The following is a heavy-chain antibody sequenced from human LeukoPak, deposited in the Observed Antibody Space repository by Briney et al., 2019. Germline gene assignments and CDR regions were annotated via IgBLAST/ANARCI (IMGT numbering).Heavy chain of an antibody. V-gene: IGHV3-15*01. CDR2: IKSKTDGGTT. CDR3: TTRADYGMDV. D-gene: IGHD6-13*01. J-gene: IGHJ6*02. CDR1: GFTFSNAW. Sequence: GESLRLSCAASGFTFSNAWMSWVRQAPGKGLEWVGRIKSKTDGGTTDYTAPVKGRFTISRDDSKNTLYLQMNSLKTEDTAAYYCTTRADYGMDVWGQGTTVTVSS.